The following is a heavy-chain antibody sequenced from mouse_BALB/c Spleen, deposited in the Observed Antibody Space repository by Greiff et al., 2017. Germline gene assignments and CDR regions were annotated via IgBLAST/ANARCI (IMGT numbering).Heavy chain of an antibody. J-gene: IGHJ4*01. CDR2: IYPGDGDT. Sequence: VQLQQSGAELARPGASVKLSCKASGYTFTSYWMQWVKQRPGQGLGWIGAIYPGDGDTRYTQKFKGKATLTADKSSSTAYMQLSSLASEDSAVYYCARSRYDGAMDYWGQGTSVTVSS. CDR1: GYTFTSYW. CDR3: ARSRYDGAMDY. V-gene: IGHV1-87*01. D-gene: IGHD2-14*01.